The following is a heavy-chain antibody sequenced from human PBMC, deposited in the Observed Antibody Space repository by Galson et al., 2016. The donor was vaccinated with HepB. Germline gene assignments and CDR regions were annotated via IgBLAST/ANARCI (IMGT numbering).Heavy chain of an antibody. V-gene: IGHV3-30-3*01. CDR3: ARVEPNSGWDGHY. CDR1: GSTFSTYP. D-gene: IGHD6-19*01. J-gene: IGHJ4*02. CDR2: ISNDGYYE. Sequence: SLRLSCAASGSTFSTYPMFWVRQAPGKGLEWMSLISNDGYYEYYADSVKGRFTISRDNSKNILYLQLKNLGPEDTAVYYCARVEPNSGWDGHYWGQGTLVTVSS.